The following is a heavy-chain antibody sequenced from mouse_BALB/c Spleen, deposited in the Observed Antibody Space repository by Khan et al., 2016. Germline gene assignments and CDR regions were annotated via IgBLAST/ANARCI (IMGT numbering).Heavy chain of an antibody. V-gene: IGHV3-2*02. Sequence: EVQLQESGPGLVKPSQSLSLTCTVTGYSITSDYAWYWIRQFPGDKLEWMGNKSYSGRTSYNHTLKGRISLTRDTSKNQSFLQCNSVTTEDTATCSCARCMITTMDYWGQGTTLTVSS. D-gene: IGHD2-4*01. CDR2: KSYSGRT. CDR3: ARCMITTMDY. CDR1: GYSITSDYA. J-gene: IGHJ2*01.